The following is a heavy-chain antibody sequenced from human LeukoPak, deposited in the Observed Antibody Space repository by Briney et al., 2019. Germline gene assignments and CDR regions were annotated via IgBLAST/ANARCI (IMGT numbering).Heavy chain of an antibody. CDR3: VRDHNYYFGY. J-gene: IGHJ4*02. V-gene: IGHV3-48*02. Sequence: GGSLRLSCAPSVFTLSSYNMNWVRQAPGKGLEWISYITTSIDIISYADSVKGRFTISRDNAKNSLYLQVDSLRDEDTAVYYCVRDHNYYFGYWGQGILVTVSA. CDR2: ITTSIDII. CDR1: VFTLSSYN.